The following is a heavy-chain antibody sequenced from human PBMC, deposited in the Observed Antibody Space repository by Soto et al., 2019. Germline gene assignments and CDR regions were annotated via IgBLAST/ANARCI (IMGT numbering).Heavy chain of an antibody. CDR1: GGSISSSNW. CDR3: ARNPGIAVTGAD. Sequence: QVQLQESGPGLVKPSGTLSLTCAVSGGSISSSNWWSWVRQPPGKGLEWIGEIYHSGSTNYNPSLKSRVPIPVYXSQNQFSLKLSSVTAADTAVYYCARNPGIAVTGADWGQGTLVTVSS. CDR2: IYHSGST. J-gene: IGHJ4*02. V-gene: IGHV4-4*02. D-gene: IGHD6-19*01.